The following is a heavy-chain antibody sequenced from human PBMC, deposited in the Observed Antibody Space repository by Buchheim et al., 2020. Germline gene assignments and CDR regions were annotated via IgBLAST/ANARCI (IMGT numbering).Heavy chain of an antibody. J-gene: IGHJ4*02. V-gene: IGHV3-74*01. CDR1: EFTFSTYW. D-gene: IGHD6-13*01. CDR2: INGDGTTT. CDR3: ARTRRQLVLSYFDY. Sequence: EVQLVESGGGLVQPGGSLRLSCAASEFTFSTYWMHWVRQAPGKGLVWLSRINGDGTTTSYADSVKGRFTISRDNAKNTLYLQMNSLRAEDTAVYYCARTRRQLVLSYFDYWGQGTL.